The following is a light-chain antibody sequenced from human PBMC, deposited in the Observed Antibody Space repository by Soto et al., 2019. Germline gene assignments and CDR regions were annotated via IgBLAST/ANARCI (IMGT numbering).Light chain of an antibody. Sequence: QLVLTQPSSLSASPGASASLTCTLRSGINVGTYRIYWYQQKPGSPPQYLLRYKSDSDKQQGSGVPSRFSGSKDASANAGILLISGLQSEDEADYYCMIWHSSAYVFGGGTQLTVL. J-gene: IGLJ2*01. CDR3: MIWHSSAYV. V-gene: IGLV5-45*03. CDR2: YKSDSDK. CDR1: SGINVGTYR.